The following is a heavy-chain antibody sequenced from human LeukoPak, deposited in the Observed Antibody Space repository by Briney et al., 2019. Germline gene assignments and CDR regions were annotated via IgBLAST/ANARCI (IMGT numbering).Heavy chain of an antibody. Sequence: GGSLRLSCAATGFTFSNDWMCWVRQAPGKGLEWVANINQDESKKYYADSVKGRFTISRDNAKNSLYLQMSSLTAEDTAIYYCARDHAYRADYWGQGTLVTVSS. CDR3: ARDHAYRADY. V-gene: IGHV3-7*01. CDR2: INQDESKK. CDR1: GFTFSNDW. J-gene: IGHJ4*02. D-gene: IGHD2-2*01.